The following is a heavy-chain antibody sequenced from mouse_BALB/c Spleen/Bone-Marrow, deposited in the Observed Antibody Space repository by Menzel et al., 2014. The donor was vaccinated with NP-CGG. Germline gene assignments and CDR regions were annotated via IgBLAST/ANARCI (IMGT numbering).Heavy chain of an antibody. CDR1: GISITTGNYR. J-gene: IGHJ2*01. V-gene: IGHV3-5*02. CDR3: ARATACFDY. Sequence: VQLKDSGPGLVKPSQTVSLTCTVTGISITTGNYRWGWIRHFPGLKLDWIGDTYYSGTITYGPSPTSRTTITRDTSKSQFFLEMNSLTAEVTATYYCARATACFDYWGQGTPLPVSS. D-gene: IGHD1-2*01. CDR2: TYYSGTI.